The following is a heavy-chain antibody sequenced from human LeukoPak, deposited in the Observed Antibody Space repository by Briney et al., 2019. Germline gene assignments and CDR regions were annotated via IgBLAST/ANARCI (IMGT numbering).Heavy chain of an antibody. Sequence: ASVKVSCKLSGYTLTEISMHWVRQAPGQGLEWMGGFNPEDAETIYARSFQGRLTVTEDTSTDTAYMELSSLRSEDTAMYYCATEIVGYGDVHYFDSWGQGTLVTVSS. CDR2: FNPEDAET. CDR3: ATEIVGYGDVHYFDS. CDR1: GYTLTEIS. J-gene: IGHJ4*02. V-gene: IGHV1-24*01. D-gene: IGHD4-17*01.